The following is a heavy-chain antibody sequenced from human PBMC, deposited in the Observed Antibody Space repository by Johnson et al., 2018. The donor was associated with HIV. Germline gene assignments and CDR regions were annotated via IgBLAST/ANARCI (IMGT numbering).Heavy chain of an antibody. D-gene: IGHD5-24*01. Sequence: VQLVESGGGLVQPGGSLRLSCAASGFTVSSNYMSWVRQAPGKGLEWVSVISWNRGSIGYADSVKGRFTISRDNSKNTLYLQMNSLRAEDTAVYYCARDGWGSRGWDDAFDIWGQGTMVTVSS. CDR2: ISWNRGSI. V-gene: IGHV3-66*02. CDR3: ARDGWGSRGWDDAFDI. CDR1: GFTVSSNY. J-gene: IGHJ3*02.